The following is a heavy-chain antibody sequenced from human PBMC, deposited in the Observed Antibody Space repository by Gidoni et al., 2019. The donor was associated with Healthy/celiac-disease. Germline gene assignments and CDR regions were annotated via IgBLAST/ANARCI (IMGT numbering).Heavy chain of an antibody. CDR3: ARGGRFTKGSYRYTPYY. CDR2: MKPNSGNT. V-gene: IGHV1-8*01. Sequence: QVQLVQSGAEVKKPGASVKVSCKASGYTFTSYDINWVRQATGQGLEWMGWMKPNSGNTGYAQKFQGRVTMTRNTSISTAYMELSSLRSEDTAVYYCARGGRFTKGSYRYTPYYWGQGTLVTVSS. D-gene: IGHD3-16*02. CDR1: GYTFTSYD. J-gene: IGHJ4*02.